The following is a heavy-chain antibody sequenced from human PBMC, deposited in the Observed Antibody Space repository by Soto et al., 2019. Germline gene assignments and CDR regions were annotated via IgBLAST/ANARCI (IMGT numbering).Heavy chain of an antibody. V-gene: IGHV3-33*06. CDR2: IWYDGNTK. CDR1: GFTFSTFG. J-gene: IGHJ6*02. Sequence: LRLSCAASGFTFSTFGMHWVRQAPGKGLEWVALIWYDGNTKYYADSVKGRFIISRDNSKNTLYLQMNSLRAEDTAVYYCAKGDFRSALGRSDVYYYDMDVWGQGTTVTVSS. D-gene: IGHD3-3*01. CDR3: AKGDFRSALGRSDVYYYDMDV.